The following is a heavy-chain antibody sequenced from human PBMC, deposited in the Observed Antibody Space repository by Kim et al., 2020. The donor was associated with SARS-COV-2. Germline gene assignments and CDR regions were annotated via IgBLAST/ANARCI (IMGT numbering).Heavy chain of an antibody. CDR1: GFTFSSYW. D-gene: IGHD6-13*01. Sequence: GGSLRLSCAASGFTFSSYWMSWVRQAPGKGLEWVANIKQDGSEKYYVDSVKGRFTISRDNAKNSLYLQMNSLRAEDTAVYYCARDMYRSSWTPMNVFYWGQGTLVTVSS. CDR2: IKQDGSEK. CDR3: ARDMYRSSWTPMNVFY. J-gene: IGHJ4*02. V-gene: IGHV3-7*03.